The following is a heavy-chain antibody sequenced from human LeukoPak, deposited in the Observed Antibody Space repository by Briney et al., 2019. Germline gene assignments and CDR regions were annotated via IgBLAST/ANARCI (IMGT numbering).Heavy chain of an antibody. CDR1: GGTFSSYA. Sequence: EASVKVSCKASGGTFSSYAISWVRQAPGQGLEWMGGIIPIFGTANYAQKFQGRVTITTDESTGTAYMELSSLRSEDTAVYYCAKVGAARHFDYWGQGTLVTVSS. V-gene: IGHV1-69*05. D-gene: IGHD6-6*01. CDR3: AKVGAARHFDY. CDR2: IIPIFGTA. J-gene: IGHJ4*02.